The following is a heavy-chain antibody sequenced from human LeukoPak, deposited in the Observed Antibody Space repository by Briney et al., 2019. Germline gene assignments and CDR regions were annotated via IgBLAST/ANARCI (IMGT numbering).Heavy chain of an antibody. Sequence: SETLSLTCTVSGGSISSSGYYWGWLRQPPGKGLEWIGSIYYSGSTYYSPSLKSRVTISRDTSKNQFSLNLYSVTAADTAVYYRARRPSPPDAFDIWGQGTVVIVSS. CDR3: ARRPSPPDAFDI. J-gene: IGHJ3*02. CDR1: GGSISSSGYY. CDR2: IYYSGST. V-gene: IGHV4-39*01.